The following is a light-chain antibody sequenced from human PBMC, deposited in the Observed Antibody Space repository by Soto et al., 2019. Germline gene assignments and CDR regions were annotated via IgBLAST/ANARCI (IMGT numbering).Light chain of an antibody. J-gene: IGLJ2*01. CDR2: SNN. CDR3: AAWDDSLNGPV. CDR1: SSNIGSNT. Sequence: QSVLTQPPSASGTPGQRVTISCSGSSSNIGSNTVNWYQQLPGTAPKLLIYSNNQRPSGVPDRFPGSKSGTSASLAISGLQAEDEADSYCAAWDDSLNGPVFGGGTKLTVL. V-gene: IGLV1-44*01.